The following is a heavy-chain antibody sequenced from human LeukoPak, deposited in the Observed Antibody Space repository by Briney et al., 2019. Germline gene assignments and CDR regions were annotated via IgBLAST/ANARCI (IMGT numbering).Heavy chain of an antibody. CDR3: ARDKYYYDSSGYYGYYYYGMDV. J-gene: IGHJ6*02. D-gene: IGHD3-22*01. Sequence: ASVNVSCKASGYTFTSYGISWVRQAPGQGLEWMGWISAYNGNTNYAQKLQGRVTMTTDTSTSTAYMELRSLRSDDTAVYYCARDKYYYDSSGYYGYYYYGMDVWGQGTTVTVSS. V-gene: IGHV1-18*01. CDR2: ISAYNGNT. CDR1: GYTFTSYG.